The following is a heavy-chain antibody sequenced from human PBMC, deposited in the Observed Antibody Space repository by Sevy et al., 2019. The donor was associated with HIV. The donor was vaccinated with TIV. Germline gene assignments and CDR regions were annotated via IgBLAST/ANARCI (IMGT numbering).Heavy chain of an antibody. V-gene: IGHV5-51*01. D-gene: IGHD3-22*01. CDR1: GYSFTSYW. J-gene: IGHJ6*02. CDR2: IYPGDSDT. Sequence: GESLKISCKGSGYSFTSYWIGWVRQMPGKGLEWMGIIYPGDSDTRYSPSFQGQVTISADKSISTAYLVWSSLKASDTAMYYCARRQGDSSGYSYYYYYGMDVWGQGTTVTVSS. CDR3: ARRQGDSSGYSYYYYYGMDV.